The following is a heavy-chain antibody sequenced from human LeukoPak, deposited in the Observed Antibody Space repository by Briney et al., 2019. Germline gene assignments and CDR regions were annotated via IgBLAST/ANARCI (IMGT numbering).Heavy chain of an antibody. Sequence: SETLSLTCTVSGGSISTDYWGWIRHSPGKGLEWIGYIYSSGSTNYNPSLKSRVTMSVDTSKNQFSLKLNSVTAADTAVYYCARLAGSSSSDYWGQGTLVTVAS. CDR2: IYSSGST. D-gene: IGHD6-6*01. CDR3: ARLAGSSSSDY. V-gene: IGHV4-4*09. J-gene: IGHJ4*02. CDR1: GGSISTDY.